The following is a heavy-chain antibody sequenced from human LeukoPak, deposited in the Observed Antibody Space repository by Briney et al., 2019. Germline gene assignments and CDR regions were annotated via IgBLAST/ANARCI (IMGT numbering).Heavy chain of an antibody. CDR1: GFTFSSYG. Sequence: GGSLRLSCAASGFTFSSYGMHWVCQAPGKGLEWVAFIRYDGSNKYYADSVKGRFTVSRDNSKNTLYLQMNSLRAEDTAVYYCAKGLKFTPGHYYYYMDVWGKGTTVTVSS. CDR3: AKGLKFTPGHYYYYMDV. CDR2: IRYDGSNK. J-gene: IGHJ6*03. D-gene: IGHD2-15*01. V-gene: IGHV3-30*02.